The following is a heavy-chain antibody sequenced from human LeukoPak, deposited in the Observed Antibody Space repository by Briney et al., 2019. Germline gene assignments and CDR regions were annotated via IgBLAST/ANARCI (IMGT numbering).Heavy chain of an antibody. Sequence: PGGSLRLSCAASGFTFSGYIMNWVRQAPGKGPEWISFIGTSGNTIYYADSVKGRFTVSRDNAKNSLYLQMNSLRAEDTAVYYCARGQWLDYWGQGTLVTVSS. CDR1: GFTFSGYI. V-gene: IGHV3-48*01. J-gene: IGHJ4*02. D-gene: IGHD6-19*01. CDR2: IGTSGNTI. CDR3: ARGQWLDY.